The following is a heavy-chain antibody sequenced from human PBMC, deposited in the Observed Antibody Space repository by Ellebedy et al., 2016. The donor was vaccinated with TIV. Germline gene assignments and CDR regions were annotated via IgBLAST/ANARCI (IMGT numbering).Heavy chain of an antibody. J-gene: IGHJ5*02. Sequence: MPSETLSLTCTVSGGSISDNYWSWIRQPPGKGLEWIGHIHNSRDTNYNPSLRSRVTISVDTPKNQFSLKLSSVPAADTAVYYCAREPYYAGSGASFDPWGQGTLVIVSS. CDR3: AREPYYAGSGASFDP. CDR1: GGSISDNY. V-gene: IGHV4-59*01. CDR2: IHNSRDT. D-gene: IGHD3-10*01.